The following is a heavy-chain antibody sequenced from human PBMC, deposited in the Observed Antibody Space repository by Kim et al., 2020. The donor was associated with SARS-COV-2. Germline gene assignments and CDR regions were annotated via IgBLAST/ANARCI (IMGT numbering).Heavy chain of an antibody. V-gene: IGHV3-23*01. Sequence: GGSLRLSCAASGFTFSSYAMSWVRQAPGKGLEWVSAISGSGGSTYYADSVKGRFTISRDNSKNTLYLQMNSLRAEDTAVYYCAKDAGYYYGSGYYFDYWGQGTLVTVSS. J-gene: IGHJ4*02. CDR3: AKDAGYYYGSGYYFDY. D-gene: IGHD3-10*01. CDR2: ISGSGGST. CDR1: GFTFSSYA.